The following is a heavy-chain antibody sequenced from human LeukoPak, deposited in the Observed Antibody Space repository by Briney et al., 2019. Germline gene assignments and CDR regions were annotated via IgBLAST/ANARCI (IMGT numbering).Heavy chain of an antibody. Sequence: SGGSLRLSCAASGFTFSGSAMHWVRQASGKGLEWVGRVRTKVNNYATAYAASVKGRFTISRDDSKNTAYLQMNSLKTEDTAVYFCTKTLYYYDSSGYYGSFDSWGQGTLVTVSS. D-gene: IGHD3-22*01. V-gene: IGHV3-73*01. CDR1: GFTFSGSA. J-gene: IGHJ4*02. CDR2: VRTKVNNYAT. CDR3: TKTLYYYDSSGYYGSFDS.